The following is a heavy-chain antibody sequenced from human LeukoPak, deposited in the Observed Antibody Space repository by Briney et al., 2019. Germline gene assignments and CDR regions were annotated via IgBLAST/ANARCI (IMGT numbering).Heavy chain of an antibody. V-gene: IGHV3-9*01. CDR2: VTWNAGGI. D-gene: IGHD2-15*01. CDR1: GFTFDDYA. CDR3: AKDAGVADPISAFDI. J-gene: IGHJ3*02. Sequence: GRSLRLSCAASGFTFDDYAMHWVRQAPGKGLEWVSGVTWNAGGIGYADSVKGRFAISRDNAKNSLYLQMNSLRSEDTALYYCAKDAGVADPISAFDIWGQGTMVTVSS.